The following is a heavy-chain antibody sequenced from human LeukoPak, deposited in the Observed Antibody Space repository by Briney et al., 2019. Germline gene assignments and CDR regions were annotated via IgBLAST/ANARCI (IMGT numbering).Heavy chain of an antibody. Sequence: ASVKVSCKASGGTFSSYAISWVRQAPGQGLEWMGWINPNSGGTNYAQKFQGRVTMTRDTSISTAYMELSRLRSDDTAVYYCARGGGYYDILTGYYTYYMDVWGKGTTVTVSS. V-gene: IGHV1-2*02. CDR3: ARGGGYYDILTGYYTYYMDV. D-gene: IGHD3-9*01. CDR1: GGTFSSYA. J-gene: IGHJ6*03. CDR2: INPNSGGT.